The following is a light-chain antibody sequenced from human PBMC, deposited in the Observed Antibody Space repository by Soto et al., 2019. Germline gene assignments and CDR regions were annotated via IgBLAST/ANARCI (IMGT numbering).Light chain of an antibody. CDR2: KAS. CDR3: QQYNSYSRT. J-gene: IGKJ1*01. CDR1: QSISSW. Sequence: DIQMTQSPSTLSASVGDRDTITWRASQSISSWLAWYQQKPGKAPKLLIYKASSLESGVPSRFSGSGSGTEFTLTISSLQPDDFATYYCQQYNSYSRTFGQGTKVEIK. V-gene: IGKV1-5*03.